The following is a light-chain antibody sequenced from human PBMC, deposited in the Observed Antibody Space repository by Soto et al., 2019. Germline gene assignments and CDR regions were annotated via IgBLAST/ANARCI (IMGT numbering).Light chain of an antibody. Sequence: DIVMTQSPDSLAVSLGERATINCKSSQSGLSRSNNKNFLAWYQQKPGQSPKLLIYWAATRESGVPVRFSGSGSGTDCTLTISSLQAEDVAVYYCLQYDRIPYTFGRGTKLEIK. V-gene: IGKV4-1*01. J-gene: IGKJ2*01. CDR2: WAA. CDR1: QSGLSRSNNKNF. CDR3: LQYDRIPYT.